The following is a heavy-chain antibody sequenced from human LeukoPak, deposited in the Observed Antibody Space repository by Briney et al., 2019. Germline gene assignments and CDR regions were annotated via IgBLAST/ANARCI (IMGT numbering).Heavy chain of an antibody. V-gene: IGHV5-51*01. CDR1: GYSFTSYW. D-gene: IGHD3-10*01. J-gene: IGHJ4*02. CDR2: IYPGDSDT. Sequence: GESLKISCKGSGYSFTSYWIGWVRQIPGKGLEWMGIIYPGDSDTRYSPSFQGQVTISADKSISTAYLQWSSLKASDTAMYYCARMEAGFIGYYYGSGSYSLFDYWGQGTLVTVSS. CDR3: ARMEAGFIGYYYGSGSYSLFDY.